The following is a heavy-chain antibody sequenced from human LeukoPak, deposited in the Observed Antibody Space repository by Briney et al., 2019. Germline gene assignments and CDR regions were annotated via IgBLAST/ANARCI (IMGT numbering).Heavy chain of an antibody. Sequence: SETLSLTCTVSGGSISGYYWSWLRQPPGKGLEWIAYIYYSGSTNYNPSLKSRVTMSVDTSKNQFSLKLTSVTAADTAVYYCAAQPDFWGQGTLVTVSS. D-gene: IGHD5-18*01. CDR3: AAQPDF. V-gene: IGHV4-59*01. CDR2: IYYSGST. CDR1: GGSISGYY. J-gene: IGHJ4*02.